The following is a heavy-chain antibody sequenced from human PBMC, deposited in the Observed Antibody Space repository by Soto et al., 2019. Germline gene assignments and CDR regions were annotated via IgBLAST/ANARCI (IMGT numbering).Heavy chain of an antibody. CDR3: AREGIVVVPAAPAGRPYYFDY. V-gene: IGHV4-34*01. CDR2: INHSGST. D-gene: IGHD2-2*01. J-gene: IGHJ4*02. CDR1: GGSFSGYY. Sequence: SETLSLTCAVYGGSFSGYYWSWIRQPPGKGLEWIGEINHSGSTNYNPSLKSRVTISVDTSKNQFSLKLSSVTAADTAVYYCAREGIVVVPAAPAGRPYYFDYWGQGTLVTVSS.